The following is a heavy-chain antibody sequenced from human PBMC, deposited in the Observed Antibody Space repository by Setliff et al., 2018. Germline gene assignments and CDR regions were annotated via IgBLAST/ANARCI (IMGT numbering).Heavy chain of an antibody. CDR1: GGSFTNYY. J-gene: IGHJ4*02. Sequence: KTSETLSLTCTVYGGSFTNYYWGWIRQSPGKGLEWIGEINHSGSTNYNPSLKSRLTISVDASTNQFSLKLYSVTAADTAVYYCARDPGFHSGTWCLGDWGQGIQVTVSS. CDR3: ARDPGFHSGTWCLGD. V-gene: IGHV4-34*01. CDR2: INHSGST. D-gene: IGHD2-8*01.